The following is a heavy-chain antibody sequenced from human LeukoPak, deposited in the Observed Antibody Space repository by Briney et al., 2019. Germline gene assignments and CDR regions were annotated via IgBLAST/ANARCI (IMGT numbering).Heavy chain of an antibody. Sequence: SETLSLTCTVXXXXXXSXXXXXXXXPXXXXXEWIAYISDIGTINYNPSLKSRVTISLDTSKNQFSLKLSSVTAADTAVYYCAGHHPRNTVDFWGQGTLVTVSS. CDR2: ISDIGTI. CDR1: XXXXXSXX. V-gene: IGHV4-59*08. D-gene: IGHD2/OR15-2a*01. CDR3: AGHHPRNTVDF. J-gene: IGHJ4*02.